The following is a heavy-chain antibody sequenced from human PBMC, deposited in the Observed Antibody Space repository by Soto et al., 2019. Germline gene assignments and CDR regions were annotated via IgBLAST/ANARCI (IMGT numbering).Heavy chain of an antibody. D-gene: IGHD2-8*02. CDR1: GGSFSGYY. CDR2: INHSGST. Sequence: SETLSLTCAVYGGSFSGYYWTWIRQPPGTGLELIGEINHSGSTNYNPSLKSRVTISVDTSKNQFSLKLTSVTAADTAVYYCARDKITGLFDYWGQGTLVTVSS. J-gene: IGHJ4*02. V-gene: IGHV4-34*01. CDR3: ARDKITGLFDY.